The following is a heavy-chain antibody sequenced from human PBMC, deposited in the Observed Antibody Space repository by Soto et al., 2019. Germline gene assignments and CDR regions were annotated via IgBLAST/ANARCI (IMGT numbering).Heavy chain of an antibody. CDR3: ARQGFGPLHGLVEV. Sequence: QVQLQESGPGLVKPSETLSLSCTVSGGSISSYYWSWFRQSPGKRMEWIGYVHHSWGSSYNPSLQSRVAIALATSTSQFSLKVTAVTATDTAVYYCARQGFGPLHGLVEVWGQGSTVTVSS. J-gene: IGHJ6*02. CDR2: VHHSWGS. CDR1: GGSISSYY. V-gene: IGHV4-59*08. D-gene: IGHD3-10*01.